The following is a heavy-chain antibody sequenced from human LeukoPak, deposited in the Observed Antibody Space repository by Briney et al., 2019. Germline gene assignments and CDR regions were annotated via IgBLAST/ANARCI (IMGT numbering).Heavy chain of an antibody. CDR1: GYTLTELS. D-gene: IGHD3-10*01. Sequence: ASVKVSCKVSGYTLTELSMHWVRQAPGKGLEWMGIINPSGGSTSYAQKFQGRVTMTRDTSTSTVYMDLSSLRSEDTAVCYCARGGSGTISGYNWFDPWGQGTLVTVSS. CDR3: ARGGSGTISGYNWFDP. V-gene: IGHV1-46*01. CDR2: INPSGGST. J-gene: IGHJ5*02.